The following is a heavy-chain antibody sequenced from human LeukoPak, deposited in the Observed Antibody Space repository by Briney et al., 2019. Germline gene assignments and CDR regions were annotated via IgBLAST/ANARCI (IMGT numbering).Heavy chain of an antibody. CDR2: VFQSGTT. J-gene: IGHJ4*02. V-gene: IGHV4-38-2*02. CDR1: GYSISSGYY. D-gene: IGHD5-24*01. Sequence: SETLSLTCTVSGYSISSGYYWGWVRQPPGKGLEWIGGVFQSGTTYYNPALQSRVTLSMDKSKNQFSLKLNSVTAADTAVYYCARQPYGGDNSCFDFWGQGTLVTVSS. CDR3: ARQPYGGDNSCFDF.